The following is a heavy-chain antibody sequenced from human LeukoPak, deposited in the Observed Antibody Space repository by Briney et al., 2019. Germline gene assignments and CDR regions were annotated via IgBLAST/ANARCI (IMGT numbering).Heavy chain of an antibody. CDR2: IYYSGST. D-gene: IGHD3-10*01. CDR3: ARWFGELFNAFDI. J-gene: IGHJ3*02. Sequence: SETLSLTCTVSGGSISSYYWSWIRQPPGKGLEWIGYIYYSGSTNYNPSLKSRVTISVDTSKNQFSLKLSSVTAADTAVYYCARWFGELFNAFDIWGQGTIVTVSS. CDR1: GGSISSYY. V-gene: IGHV4-59*01.